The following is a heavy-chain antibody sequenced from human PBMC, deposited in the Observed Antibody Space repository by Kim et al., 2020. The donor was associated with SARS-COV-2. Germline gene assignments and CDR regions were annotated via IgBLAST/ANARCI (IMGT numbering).Heavy chain of an antibody. Sequence: GGSLRLSCAASGFTFSSYAMSWVRQAPGKGLEWVSAISGSGGSTYYADSVKGRFTISRDNSKNTLYLQMNSLRAEDTAVYYCAKRKGDYDILTGYYMWWYFDLWGRGTLVTVSS. CDR3: AKRKGDYDILTGYYMWWYFDL. CDR1: GFTFSSYA. CDR2: ISGSGGST. J-gene: IGHJ2*01. V-gene: IGHV3-23*01. D-gene: IGHD3-9*01.